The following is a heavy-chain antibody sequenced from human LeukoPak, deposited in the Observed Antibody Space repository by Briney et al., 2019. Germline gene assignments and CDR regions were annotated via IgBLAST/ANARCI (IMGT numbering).Heavy chain of an antibody. Sequence: GGSLRLSCAASGFTFNNFAMSWVRQAPGKGLDWVSTVISGGDTTYYADSVKGRFTISRDNSRNTLYLQMNSLRAEDTAVYYCAQHIVVVPAAGTYFDYWGQGTLVAVSS. CDR1: GFTFNNFA. CDR3: AQHIVVVPAAGTYFDY. J-gene: IGHJ4*02. V-gene: IGHV3-23*01. D-gene: IGHD2-2*01. CDR2: VISGGDTT.